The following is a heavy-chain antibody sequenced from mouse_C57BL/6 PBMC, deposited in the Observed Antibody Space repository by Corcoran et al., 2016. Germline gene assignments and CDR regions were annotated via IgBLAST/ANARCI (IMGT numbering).Heavy chain of an antibody. Sequence: EVQLQQSGPELVKPGASVKISCKASGYTFTDYYMNWVKQSHGKSLEWIGDINPNNGGTSYNQKLKGKATLTVDKSSSTAYMELRSLTSEDSAVYYCARLQLTPSFAYWGQGTLVTVSA. D-gene: IGHD3-2*02. CDR2: INPNNGGT. CDR3: ARLQLTPSFAY. V-gene: IGHV1-26*01. CDR1: GYTFTDYY. J-gene: IGHJ3*01.